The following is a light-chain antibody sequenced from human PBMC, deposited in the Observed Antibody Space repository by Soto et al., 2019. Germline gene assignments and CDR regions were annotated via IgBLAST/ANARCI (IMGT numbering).Light chain of an antibody. Sequence: QSVLTQPPSVSGAPGPRVTISCTGSSSNIGAGYDVHWYQQLPRTAPKLLIYGNSNRPSGVPDRFSGSKSGTSASLAITGLQAEDEADYYCQSYDSSLSGVVFGGGTKVTVL. CDR1: SSNIGAGYD. CDR2: GNS. V-gene: IGLV1-40*01. CDR3: QSYDSSLSGVV. J-gene: IGLJ2*01.